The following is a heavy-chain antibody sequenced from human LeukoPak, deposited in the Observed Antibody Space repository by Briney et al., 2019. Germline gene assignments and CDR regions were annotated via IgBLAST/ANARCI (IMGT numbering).Heavy chain of an antibody. V-gene: IGHV3-7*01. J-gene: IGHJ4*02. D-gene: IGHD3-22*01. CDR2: IKEDGGEI. CDR3: ARDDYYSNAD. CDR1: GFTFSRYW. Sequence: GGSLRLSCAASGFTFSRYWMSWVRQAPGKGLEWVANIKEDGGEIYYVDSVKGRFTISRDNTRNSLFLQMNSLRAEDTAVYYCARDDYYSNADWGQGTLVTVSS.